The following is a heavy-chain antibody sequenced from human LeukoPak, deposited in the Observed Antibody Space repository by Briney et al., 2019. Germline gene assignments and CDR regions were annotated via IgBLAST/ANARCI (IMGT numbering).Heavy chain of an antibody. J-gene: IGHJ5*02. D-gene: IGHD2-2*01. Sequence: GASVKVSCKASGYTFTSYGISWVRQAPGQGLEWMGWISASNGNTNYAQKLQGRVTMTTDTSTSTAYMELRSLRSDDTAVYYCARDSSSTSWGDWFDPWGQGTLVTVSS. CDR3: ARDSSSTSWGDWFDP. CDR1: GYTFTSYG. CDR2: ISASNGNT. V-gene: IGHV1-18*01.